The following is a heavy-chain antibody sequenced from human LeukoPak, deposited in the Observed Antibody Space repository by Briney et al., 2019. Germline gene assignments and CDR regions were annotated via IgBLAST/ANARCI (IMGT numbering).Heavy chain of an antibody. CDR1: GYTFTGYY. CDR2: INPNSGGT. J-gene: IGHJ4*02. D-gene: IGHD2-2*01. CDR3: ANFVVIPAAMYRVAY. Sequence: GASVKVSCKASGYTFTGYYMHWVRQAPGQGLEWMGWINPNSGGTNYAQKFQGRVTMTRDTSISTAYMELGRLRSDDTAVYYCANFVVIPAAMYRVAYWGQGTLVTVSS. V-gene: IGHV1-2*02.